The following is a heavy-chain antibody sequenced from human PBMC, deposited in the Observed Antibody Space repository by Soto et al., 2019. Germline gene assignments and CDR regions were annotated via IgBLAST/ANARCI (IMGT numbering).Heavy chain of an antibody. CDR2: INHSGST. D-gene: IGHD6-13*01. V-gene: IGHV4-34*01. CDR3: ARVDRQQQLVLGGYGMDV. Sequence: PSETLSLTCAVYGGSFSGYYWSWIRQPPGKGLEWIGEINHSGSTNYNPSLKSRVTISVDTSKNQFSLKLSSVIAADTAVYYCARVDRQQQLVLGGYGMDVWGQGTTVTVSS. J-gene: IGHJ6*02. CDR1: GGSFSGYY.